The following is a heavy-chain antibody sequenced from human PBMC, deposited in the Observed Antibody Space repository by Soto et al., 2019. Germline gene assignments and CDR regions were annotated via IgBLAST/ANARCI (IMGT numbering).Heavy chain of an antibody. D-gene: IGHD3-16*01. Sequence: PSETLSLTFSVSGASMNNYYGSWVRQPPGRGLEWIVYMYSSGSSNYNSSLKSRVTISVDTSKNQFSLKLSSVTAADTAVYYCVRSGHTFGGVMWGLGTLVTVSS. CDR3: VRSGHTFGGVM. CDR1: GASMNNYY. J-gene: IGHJ4*02. CDR2: MYSSGSS. V-gene: IGHV4-59*01.